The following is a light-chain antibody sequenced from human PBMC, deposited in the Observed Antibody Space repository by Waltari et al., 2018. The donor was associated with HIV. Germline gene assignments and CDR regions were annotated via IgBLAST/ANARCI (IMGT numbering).Light chain of an antibody. V-gene: IGKV1-39*01. CDR2: AAS. CDR1: QDIKTE. J-gene: IGKJ4*01. CDR3: QQSHSVPFT. Sequence: DIQMTQSPSSLSASPGDPITITCRTSQDIKTELNLYQQKPGTAPKLLVYAASGFQSGVPARISGSGSGTDFTLTINTLQPDDSATYFCQQSHSVPFTFGAGTKVDVK.